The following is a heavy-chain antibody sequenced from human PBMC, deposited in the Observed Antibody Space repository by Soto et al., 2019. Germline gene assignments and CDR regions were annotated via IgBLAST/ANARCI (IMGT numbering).Heavy chain of an antibody. J-gene: IGHJ6*03. CDR1: GFSVSDYY. Sequence: DVHLMESGGGLVQPGGSLRLSCEASGFSVSDYYMTWVRQAPGEGLDWVAVVYIGGSTYYADAVRGRFTISRDTSKNTVSLQMNSLRAEDTAVYYCARQPRRDEGRFYYYYYMDVWGNGATVTVSS. CDR3: ARQPRRDEGRFYYYYYMDV. CDR2: VYIGGST. V-gene: IGHV3-66*04.